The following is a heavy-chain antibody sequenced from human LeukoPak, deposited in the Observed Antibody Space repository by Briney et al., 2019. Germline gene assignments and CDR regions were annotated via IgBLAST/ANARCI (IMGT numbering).Heavy chain of an antibody. CDR3: ARAYCSGGSCPWYYYYGMDV. V-gene: IGHV3-48*03. CDR1: GFTFSSYE. Sequence: PGGSLRLSCAASGFTFSSYEMNWVRQAPGKGLEWVSYISSSGSTIYYADSVKGRFTISRDNAKNSLYLQMNSLRAEDTAVYYCARAYCSGGSCPWYYYYGMDVWGQGTTVTVSS. CDR2: ISSSGSTI. D-gene: IGHD2-15*01. J-gene: IGHJ6*02.